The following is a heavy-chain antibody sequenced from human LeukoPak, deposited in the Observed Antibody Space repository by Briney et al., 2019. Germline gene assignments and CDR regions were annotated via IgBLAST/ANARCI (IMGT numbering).Heavy chain of an antibody. V-gene: IGHV3-9*01. Sequence: GGSLRLSCAASGFTFITHWMQWVRQAPGKGLEWVSGISWNTGIIGYAGSVKGRFTISRDNAKNSLYLQMNSLRPEDTALYYCAKAGIAVAGTLEYFDYWGQGTLVAVSS. CDR2: ISWNTGII. D-gene: IGHD6-19*01. J-gene: IGHJ4*02. CDR3: AKAGIAVAGTLEYFDY. CDR1: GFTFITHW.